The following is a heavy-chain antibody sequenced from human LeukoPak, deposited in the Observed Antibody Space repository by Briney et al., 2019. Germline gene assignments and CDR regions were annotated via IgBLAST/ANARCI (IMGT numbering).Heavy chain of an antibody. CDR3: AHRVDYYDSGGSEAHFDY. V-gene: IGHV2-5*02. D-gene: IGHD3-22*01. CDR2: IYWDDDK. Sequence: SGPTLVKPTQTLTLTCTFSGFSLSTSGVGVGWIRQPPGKALEWLALIYWDDDKRYSPSLKSRLTITKDTSKNQVVLTMTNMDPVDTATYYCAHRVDYYDSGGSEAHFDYWGQGTLVTVSS. J-gene: IGHJ4*02. CDR1: GFSLSTSGVG.